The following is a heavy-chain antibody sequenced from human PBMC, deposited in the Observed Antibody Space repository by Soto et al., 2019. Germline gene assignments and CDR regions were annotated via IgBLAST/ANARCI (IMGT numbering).Heavy chain of an antibody. CDR1: GGTFSSYA. J-gene: IGHJ6*03. Sequence: SVKVSCKASGGTFSSYAISWVRQAPGQRLEWMGGIIPIFGTANYAQKFQGRVTITADESTSTAYMELSSLRSEDTAVYYCARRAFVELPHAHVYVLDVWGKGSTV. V-gene: IGHV1-69*13. D-gene: IGHD3-10*02. CDR2: IIPIFGTA. CDR3: ARRAFVELPHAHVYVLDV.